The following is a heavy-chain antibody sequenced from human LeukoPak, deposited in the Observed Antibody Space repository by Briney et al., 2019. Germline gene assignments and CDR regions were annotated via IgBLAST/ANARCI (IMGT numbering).Heavy chain of an antibody. CDR3: ARDGFQQLVSDYYYYYGMDV. D-gene: IGHD6-13*01. CDR2: ISSSGGYM. Sequence: PGGSLRLSCAASGFMFSSYSMTWVRQAPGKGLEWVSSISSSGGYMYYADSAKGRFTISRDNAKTSLYLQMNSLRAEDTAVYFCARDGFQQLVSDYYYYYGMDVWGQGTTVTVSS. J-gene: IGHJ6*02. CDR1: GFMFSSYS. V-gene: IGHV3-21*01.